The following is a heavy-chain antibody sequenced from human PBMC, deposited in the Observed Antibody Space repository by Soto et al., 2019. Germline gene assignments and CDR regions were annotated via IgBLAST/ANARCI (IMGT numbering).Heavy chain of an antibody. D-gene: IGHD1-26*01. V-gene: IGHV3-23*01. CDR3: ARRGSGSYYDY. CDR2: ISGSGDST. CDR1: GFTFSSYA. J-gene: IGHJ4*02. Sequence: EVQLLESGGGLVQPGGSLRLSCAASGFTFSSYAMRWVRQAPVKRLEWASAISGSGDSTYYADSVKGRFTISRDNSKTTLYLQMNSLRAEDTAVYYCARRGSGSYYDYWGQGTVVTVSS.